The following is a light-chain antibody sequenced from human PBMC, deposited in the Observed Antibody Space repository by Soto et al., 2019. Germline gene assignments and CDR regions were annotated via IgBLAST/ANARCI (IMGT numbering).Light chain of an antibody. CDR1: SGHSSYI. CDR2: LEGSGSY. J-gene: IGLJ2*01. V-gene: IGLV4-60*03. Sequence: QLVLTQSSSASASLGSSVKLTCTLSSGHSSYIIAWHQQQPGKAPRYLMKLEGSGSYNKGSGVPDRFSGSSSGADRYLTISNLQSEDEADYYCETWDSNTRVGFGGGTKLTVL. CDR3: ETWDSNTRVG.